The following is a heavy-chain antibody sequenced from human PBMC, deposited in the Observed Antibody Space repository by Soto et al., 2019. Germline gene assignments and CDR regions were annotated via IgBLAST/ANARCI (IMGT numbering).Heavy chain of an antibody. CDR1: GYSFTSYW. J-gene: IGHJ6*02. V-gene: IGHV5-51*01. CDR2: IYPGDSYT. CDR3: ARHVRDGSYGMDV. Sequence: GESLKISCKGSGYSFTSYWIGWVRQMPGKGLEWMGIIYPGDSYTRYSPSFQGQVTISADKSISTAYLQWSSLKASDTAMYYCARHVRDGSYGMDVWGQGTTVTVSS. D-gene: IGHD5-12*01.